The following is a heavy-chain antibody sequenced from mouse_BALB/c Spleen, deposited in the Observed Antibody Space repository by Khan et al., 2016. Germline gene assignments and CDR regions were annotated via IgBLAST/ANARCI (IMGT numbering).Heavy chain of an antibody. CDR2: INTNTGEP. J-gene: IGHJ4*01. CDR1: EYTFTNYG. CDR3: ARTGDYPYYAMDY. D-gene: IGHD2-13*01. Sequence: QIQLVQSGPELKKPGETVKISCKASEYTFTNYGMNWVKQAPGKGLTWMGWINTNTGEPTYAEEFKGRFAFSLEASASTAYLQINNLKNEDSATYFCARTGDYPYYAMDYWGQGTSVTVSS. V-gene: IGHV9-3*02.